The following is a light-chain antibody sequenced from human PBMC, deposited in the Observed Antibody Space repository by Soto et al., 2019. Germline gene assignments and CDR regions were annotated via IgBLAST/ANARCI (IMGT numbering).Light chain of an antibody. V-gene: IGLV2-8*01. CDR2: EVT. J-gene: IGLJ3*02. CDR3: TSYVGNAIWV. CDR1: SSDVGAYKY. Sequence: QSALTQPPSASGSPGQSVTISCTGTSSDVGAYKYVSWYQQYPGKAPKLMIYEVTKRPSGVPDRFSGSKSGNTASLTVSGLQEEDEADYYCTSYVGNAIWVFGGGTKVTVL.